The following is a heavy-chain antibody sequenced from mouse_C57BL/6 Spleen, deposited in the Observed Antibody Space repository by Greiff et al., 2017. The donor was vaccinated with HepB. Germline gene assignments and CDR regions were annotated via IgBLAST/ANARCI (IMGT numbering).Heavy chain of an antibody. CDR2: INPNNGGT. D-gene: IGHD1-1*01. CDR1: GYTFTDYN. J-gene: IGHJ4*01. Sequence: EVQLQQSGPELVKPGASVKIPCKASGYTFTDYNMDWVKQSHGKSLEWIGDINPNNGGTIYNQKFKGKATLTVDKSSSTAYMERRSLTSEDTAVYYCARNYCGSRGNAMDYWGQGTSVTVSS. V-gene: IGHV1-18*01. CDR3: ARNYCGSRGNAMDY.